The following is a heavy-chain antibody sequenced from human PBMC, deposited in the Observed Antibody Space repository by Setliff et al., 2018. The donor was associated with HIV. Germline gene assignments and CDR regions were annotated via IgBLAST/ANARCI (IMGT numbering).Heavy chain of an antibody. V-gene: IGHV4-59*01. CDR3: VVPAAVGAPDAFDI. Sequence: WETLSLTCTVSGGSISSYYWSWIRQPPGKGLEYIGYIYYSGSTNYNPSLKSRVTISVDRSKRQFSLNLSSVTAADTAIYYCVVPAAVGAPDAFDIWGQGTKVTVSS. CDR1: GGSISSYY. D-gene: IGHD2-15*01. J-gene: IGHJ3*02. CDR2: IYYSGST.